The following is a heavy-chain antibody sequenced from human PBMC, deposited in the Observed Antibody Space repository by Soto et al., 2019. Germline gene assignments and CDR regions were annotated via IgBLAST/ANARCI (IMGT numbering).Heavy chain of an antibody. D-gene: IGHD3-16*02. CDR1: GFSLSTSGVG. CDR2: IYWDDDK. J-gene: IGHJ4*02. V-gene: IGHV2-5*02. Sequence: QITLEESRPTRVKSTQTLTLTCTFSGFSLSTSGVGVGWVRQPPGKALEWLAFIYWDDDKRYSPSLRNRLTITKDTSKNLVVLTMTNMDPLDTATYYGAHRLYPYVSAWDQGMFASWGQGTLVTVSS. CDR3: AHRLYPYVSAWDQGMFAS.